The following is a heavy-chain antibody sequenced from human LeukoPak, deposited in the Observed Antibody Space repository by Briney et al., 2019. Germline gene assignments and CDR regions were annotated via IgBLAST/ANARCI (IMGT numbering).Heavy chain of an antibody. J-gene: IGHJ5*02. CDR2: IYYSGST. Sequence: PSETLSLTCTVSGGSISSSSYYWGWIRQPPGKGLEWIGSIYYSGSTYYNPSLKSRVTISVDTSKNQFSLKLSSVTAADTAVYYCARARYSSMTSLGFDPWGQGTLVTVSS. V-gene: IGHV4-39*07. D-gene: IGHD6-13*01. CDR1: GGSISSSSYY. CDR3: ARARYSSMTSLGFDP.